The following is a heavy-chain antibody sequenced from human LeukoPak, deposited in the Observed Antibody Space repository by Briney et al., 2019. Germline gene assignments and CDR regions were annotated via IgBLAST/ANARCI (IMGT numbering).Heavy chain of an antibody. Sequence: GGSLRLSCAASGFTFSNAWMSWVRQAPGKGLEWVGRIKSKTDGGTTDYAAPVKGRFTISRDDSKNTLYLQMNSLKTEDTAVYYCTTHLNFYDCSGSSKRLDYWGQGPWSPSPQ. D-gene: IGHD3-22*01. J-gene: IGHJ4*02. CDR3: TTHLNFYDCSGSSKRLDY. CDR1: GFTFSNAW. V-gene: IGHV3-15*01. CDR2: IKSKTDGGTT.